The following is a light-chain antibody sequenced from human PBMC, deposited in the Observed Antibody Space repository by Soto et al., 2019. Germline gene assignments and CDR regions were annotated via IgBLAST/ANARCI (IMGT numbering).Light chain of an antibody. CDR2: GAS. V-gene: IGKV3-20*01. CDR1: QSVRNNY. J-gene: IGKJ1*01. CDR3: QQNGRSPPWT. Sequence: EIVLTQSPGTLSLSPGERATLSCRASQSVRNNYLAWYQQKPGQAPRIIIFGASGRATGIPDRFSGSGSGTDFTLTISRLEPEDFAVYYCQQNGRSPPWTFGQGTKVDIK.